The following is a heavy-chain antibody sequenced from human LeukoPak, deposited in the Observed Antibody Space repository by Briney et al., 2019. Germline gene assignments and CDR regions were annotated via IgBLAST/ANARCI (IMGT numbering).Heavy chain of an antibody. CDR3: SKPMDGGGGYQNWIVDY. CDR2: FYPGDSHI. J-gene: IGHJ4*02. Sequence: GESLKISCKVSGYSFINYWIGWVRQMPGKGLEWMGIFYPGDSHIRYSPYFQGTVTISAGKSISTAYLHWSSLKASDTAIYYCSKPMDGGGGYQNWIVDYWGQGTLVTVSS. D-gene: IGHD3-16*02. V-gene: IGHV5-51*01. CDR1: GYSFINYW.